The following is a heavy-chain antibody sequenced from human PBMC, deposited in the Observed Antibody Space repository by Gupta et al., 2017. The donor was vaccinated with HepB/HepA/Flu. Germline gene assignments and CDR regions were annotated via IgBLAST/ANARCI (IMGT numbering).Heavy chain of an antibody. CDR3: AREGAGYCSGATCYDNSFDM. CDR2: ISNDGNTK. J-gene: IGHJ3*02. CDR1: GFTFSGFA. D-gene: IGHD2-15*01. Sequence: QVQLVESGGGVVQPGRSLRLSCSASGFTFSGFAMFWVRQAPGRGPEWLSFISNDGNTKYYADSVKGRFTISRDNSKNTLYLHMNSLRAEDTALYYCAREGAGYCSGATCYDNSFDMWGQGTLVTVSS. V-gene: IGHV3-30-3*01.